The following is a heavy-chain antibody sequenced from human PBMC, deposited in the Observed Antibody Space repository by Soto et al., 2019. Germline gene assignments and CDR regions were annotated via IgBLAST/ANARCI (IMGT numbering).Heavy chain of an antibody. CDR3: AKDQYYDSSGYSGGLFDY. Sequence: GGSLRLSCAASGFTFSSYAMSWVRQAPGKGPEWVSAISGSGGSTYYADSVKGRFTISRDNSKNTLYLQMNSLRAEDTAVYYCAKDQYYDSSGYSGGLFDYWGQGTLVTVSS. CDR1: GFTFSSYA. CDR2: ISGSGGST. J-gene: IGHJ4*02. D-gene: IGHD3-22*01. V-gene: IGHV3-23*01.